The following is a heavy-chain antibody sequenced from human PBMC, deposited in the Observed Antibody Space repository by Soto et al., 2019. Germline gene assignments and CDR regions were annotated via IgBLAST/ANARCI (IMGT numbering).Heavy chain of an antibody. CDR3: AREDSSGSFWFDP. Sequence: QVQLQESGPGLVKPSQTLSLTCTVSGGSISSGGYYWSWIRQHPGKGLEWIGYIYYSGSTYYNPTLKSRVTISVDTSKNQFSLKLSSVTAADTAVYYCAREDSSGSFWFDPWGQGTLVTVSS. CDR1: GGSISSGGYY. D-gene: IGHD6-19*01. CDR2: IYYSGST. J-gene: IGHJ5*02. V-gene: IGHV4-31*03.